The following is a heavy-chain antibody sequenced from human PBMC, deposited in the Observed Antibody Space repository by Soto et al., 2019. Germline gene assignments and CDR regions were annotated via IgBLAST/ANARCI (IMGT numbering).Heavy chain of an antibody. V-gene: IGHV1-69*04. Sequence: SLKVSCKASGGTFSSYTISWVRQAPGQGLEWMGRIIPILGIANYAQKFQGRVTITADKSTSTAYMELSSLRSEDTAVYYCARDPAATVVTPPNNWFDPWGQGSLVTVSS. CDR3: ARDPAATVVTPPNNWFDP. D-gene: IGHD4-17*01. CDR1: GGTFSSYT. J-gene: IGHJ5*02. CDR2: IIPILGIA.